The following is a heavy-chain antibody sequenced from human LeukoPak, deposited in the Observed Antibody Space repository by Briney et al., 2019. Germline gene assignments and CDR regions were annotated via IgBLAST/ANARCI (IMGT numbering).Heavy chain of an antibody. CDR3: AKDGCSGGSCYSNWFDP. J-gene: IGHJ5*02. D-gene: IGHD2-15*01. CDR1: GFTFSSYA. CDR2: ISGSGGST. V-gene: IGHV3-23*01. Sequence: QAGGSLRLSCAASGFTFSSYAMSWVRQAPGKGLEWVSAISGSGGSTYYADSVKGRFTISRDNSKNTLYLQVNSLRAEDTAVYYCAKDGCSGGSCYSNWFDPWGQGTLVTVSS.